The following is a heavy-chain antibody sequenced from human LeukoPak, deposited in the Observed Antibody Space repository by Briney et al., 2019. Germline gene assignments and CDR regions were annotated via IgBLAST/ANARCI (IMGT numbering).Heavy chain of an antibody. Sequence: PSETLSLTCTVSGGSISSYYWSWIRQPPGKGLEWVGYIYYSESTNYNPSLKSRVTISVDTSKNQFSLKLSSVTAADTAVYYCARGRDYVWDTLWGQGTLVTVSS. V-gene: IGHV4-59*01. CDR2: IYYSEST. J-gene: IGHJ4*02. CDR3: ARGRDYVWDTL. D-gene: IGHD3-16*01. CDR1: GGSISSYY.